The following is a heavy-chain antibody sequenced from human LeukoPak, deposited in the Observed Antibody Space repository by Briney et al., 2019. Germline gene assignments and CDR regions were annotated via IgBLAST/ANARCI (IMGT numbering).Heavy chain of an antibody. Sequence: GGSLRLSCVASGFSFRDYAIRWVRQAPGEGLEYVSVINTDGRITYYADSVKGRFTISRDNSKNTVYLQMGSLRGEDMAVYYCTRDGGSFCDFDYWGQGALVTVSS. CDR2: INTDGRIT. D-gene: IGHD1-26*01. J-gene: IGHJ4*02. V-gene: IGHV3-64*02. CDR3: TRDGGSFCDFDY. CDR1: GFSFRDYA.